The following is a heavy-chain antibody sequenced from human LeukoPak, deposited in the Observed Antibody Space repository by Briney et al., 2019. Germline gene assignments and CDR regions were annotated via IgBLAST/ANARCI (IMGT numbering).Heavy chain of an antibody. CDR3: ARDQGRIPASFDPLDY. CDR1: GFTFSSYS. D-gene: IGHD3-9*01. J-gene: IGHJ4*02. V-gene: IGHV3-21*01. Sequence: GGSPRLSCVASGFTFSSYSMNWVRQAPGKGLEWVSSISSRSSFIYSADSLKGRFTISRDNAKNSLYLQMNSLRAEDTAVYYCARDQGRIPASFDPLDYWGQGTLVTVSS. CDR2: ISSRSSFI.